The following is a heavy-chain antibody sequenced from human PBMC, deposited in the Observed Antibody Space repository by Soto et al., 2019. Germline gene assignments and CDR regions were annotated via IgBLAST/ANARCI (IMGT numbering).Heavy chain of an antibody. V-gene: IGHV1-18*04. D-gene: IGHD3-22*01. CDR1: GYTFTSYG. CDR3: ARERRAHYYDSSGYYLDY. Sequence: GASVKVSCKASGYTFTSYGISWVRQAPGQGLEWMGWISAYNGNTNYAQKLQGRVTMTTDTSTSTAYMELRSLRSDDTAVYYCARERRAHYYDSSGYYLDYWGQGTPVTVSS. J-gene: IGHJ4*02. CDR2: ISAYNGNT.